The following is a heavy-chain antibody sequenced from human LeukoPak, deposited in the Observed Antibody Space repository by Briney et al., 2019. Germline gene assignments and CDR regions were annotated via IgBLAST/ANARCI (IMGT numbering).Heavy chain of an antibody. J-gene: IGHJ5*02. Sequence: ASVKVSCKAAGYIFSGYHIHWLRQTPGQGLEWMGWINPESSDPHYAPRFQGRVTMTRDKFIKTSYMDLSSLTSDDTAVYYCAREAYSSGHYRGGWFDPWGQGTQVTVSS. CDR3: AREAYSSGHYRGGWFDP. D-gene: IGHD6-19*01. CDR2: INPESSDP. V-gene: IGHV1-2*02. CDR1: GYIFSGYH.